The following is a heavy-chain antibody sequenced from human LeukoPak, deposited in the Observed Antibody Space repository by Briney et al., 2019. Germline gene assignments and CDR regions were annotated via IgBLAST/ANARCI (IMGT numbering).Heavy chain of an antibody. J-gene: IGHJ4*02. Sequence: GGSLRLSCAASGFTFSTYWMHWVRQAPGKGLVWVSHINSDGSWTSYADSVKGRFTISKDNAKNTVYLQMNSLRAEDTAVYYCVSFYETYWGRGTLVTVSS. V-gene: IGHV3-74*01. CDR2: INSDGSWT. CDR1: GFTFSTYW. D-gene: IGHD2/OR15-2a*01. CDR3: VSFYETY.